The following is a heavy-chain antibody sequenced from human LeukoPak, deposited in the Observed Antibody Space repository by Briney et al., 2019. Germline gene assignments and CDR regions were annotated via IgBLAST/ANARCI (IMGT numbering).Heavy chain of an antibody. Sequence: GRSLRLSCVASGFPFSAYEMNWVRQAPGKGLEWVSYISTGGSTIYYADSVKGRFTISRDNAKQSLFLQMNSLTVEDTAVYYCARGTLYYGSESYDYWGQGTLV. CDR1: GFPFSAYE. D-gene: IGHD3-10*01. V-gene: IGHV3-48*03. J-gene: IGHJ4*02. CDR3: ARGTLYYGSESYDY. CDR2: ISTGGSTI.